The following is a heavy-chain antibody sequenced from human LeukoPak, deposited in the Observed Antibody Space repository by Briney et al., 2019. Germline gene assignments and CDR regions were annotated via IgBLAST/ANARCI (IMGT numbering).Heavy chain of an antibody. V-gene: IGHV3-74*01. J-gene: IGHJ4*02. D-gene: IGHD1-26*01. Sequence: GGSLRHSCAASGFTFGSYAMSWVRQAPGKGLVWVSCIKSDGSSTSIADSAKGRFTISRDNAKNTVYLQMNSLRAEDTAVYYCVRDNRSYNFDYWGQGTLVTVSS. CDR1: GFTFGSYA. CDR2: IKSDGSST. CDR3: VRDNRSYNFDY.